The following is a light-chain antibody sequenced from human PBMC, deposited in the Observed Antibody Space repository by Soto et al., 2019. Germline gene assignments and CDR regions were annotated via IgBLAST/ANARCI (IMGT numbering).Light chain of an antibody. CDR1: QSVSNY. CDR2: DAS. Sequence: EIVLTQSPATLSLSPGERATLSCRASQSVSNYLAWFQQNPGQAPRLLIYDASNSATGIPARFSGSGSGTDFTLTISSLEPEDFAVYYCQQRSSWPLLTFGGGTKVEI. CDR3: QQRSSWPLLT. J-gene: IGKJ4*01. V-gene: IGKV3-11*01.